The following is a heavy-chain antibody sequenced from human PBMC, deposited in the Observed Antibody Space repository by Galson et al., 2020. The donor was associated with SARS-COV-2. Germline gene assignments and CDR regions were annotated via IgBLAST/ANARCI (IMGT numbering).Heavy chain of an antibody. Sequence: RGSLRLSCAASGFTFSSYGMHWFPQAPGKGLEWVAVISYDGSNKYYADSVKGRFTTSIDNSKTTLYLPMNSLRAEDTAVYYCAKVETPDTVNWFDPWGQGTLVTVSS. CDR3: AKVETPDTVNWFDP. CDR1: GFTFSSYG. D-gene: IGHD5-18*01. V-gene: IGHV3-30*18. CDR2: ISYDGSNK. J-gene: IGHJ5*02.